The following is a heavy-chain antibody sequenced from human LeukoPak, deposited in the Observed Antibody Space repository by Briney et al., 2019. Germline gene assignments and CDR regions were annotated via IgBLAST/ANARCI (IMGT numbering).Heavy chain of an antibody. Sequence: PGGSLRLSCSAPGFTFKDYAVHWVRQAPGLGLEWVAVIASDGRTTYYADSVSGRFTISRDNSNNALSLQMNSLSADDTAVYYCARAAEASCSGTSCYRYFHHWGQGTLVIVSS. J-gene: IGHJ1*01. CDR2: IASDGRTT. CDR1: GFTFKDYA. V-gene: IGHV3-30*04. D-gene: IGHD2-2*01. CDR3: ARAAEASCSGTSCYRYFHH.